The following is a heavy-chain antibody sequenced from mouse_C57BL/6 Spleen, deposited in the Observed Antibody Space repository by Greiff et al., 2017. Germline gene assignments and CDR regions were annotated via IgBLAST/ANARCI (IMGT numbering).Heavy chain of an antibody. CDR1: GYTFTSYW. J-gene: IGHJ4*01. Sequence: QVQLQQPGAELVKPGASVKLSCKASGYTFTSYWMHWVKQRPGRGLEWIGRIDPNSGGTKYNEKFKSKATLTVDKPSSTAYMQLSSLTSEDSAVYYWARSAPLGRNYAMDYWGQGTSVTVSS. CDR2: IDPNSGGT. CDR3: ARSAPLGRNYAMDY. D-gene: IGHD3-1*01. V-gene: IGHV1-72*01.